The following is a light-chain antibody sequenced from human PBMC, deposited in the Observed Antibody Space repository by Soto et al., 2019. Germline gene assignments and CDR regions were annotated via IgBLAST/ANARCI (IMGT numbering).Light chain of an antibody. J-gene: IGKJ5*01. CDR1: QSVSSNY. Sequence: DIVLTQSPGTLSLSPGERATLSCRASQSVSSNYLAWYQQKPGQAPRLLIYDISNRATGIPARFSGSGSGTDFTLTISSLEPDDFAVYYCQQRNYWRVNFCRGTRREIK. CDR3: QQRNYWRVN. V-gene: IGKV3-11*01. CDR2: DIS.